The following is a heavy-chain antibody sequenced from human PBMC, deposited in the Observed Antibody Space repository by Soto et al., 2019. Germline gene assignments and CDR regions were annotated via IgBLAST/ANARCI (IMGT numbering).Heavy chain of an antibody. V-gene: IGHV1-69*13. CDR3: ARAIRGLVPSYGMDV. Sequence: ASVKGSCKAAGGTFSSYAISWVRQAPGQGLEWMGGIMPIFGTANYAQKFRGGVTIPADESKSTANMELSSLRSEDRAVYYCARAIRGLVPSYGMDVWGQGITVTVSS. CDR1: GGTFSSYA. J-gene: IGHJ6*02. CDR2: IMPIFGTA. D-gene: IGHD2-2*01.